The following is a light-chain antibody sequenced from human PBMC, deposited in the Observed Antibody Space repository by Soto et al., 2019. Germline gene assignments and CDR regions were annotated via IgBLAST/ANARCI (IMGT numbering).Light chain of an antibody. V-gene: IGLV2-11*01. Sequence: QSALTQPRSVSGSPGQSVTISCTGTSSDVGYYNYVSWYQQHPGTAPKLMIYDVSMRPSRVPDRFSGSKSGNTASLTISGLQAEDEADYYCCSYAGSYTFYVFGTGTKLTVL. CDR1: SSDVGYYNY. J-gene: IGLJ1*01. CDR3: CSYAGSYTFYV. CDR2: DVS.